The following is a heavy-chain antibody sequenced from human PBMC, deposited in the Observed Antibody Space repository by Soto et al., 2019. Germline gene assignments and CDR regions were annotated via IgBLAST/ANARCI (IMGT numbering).Heavy chain of an antibody. J-gene: IGHJ6*03. V-gene: IGHV1-18*01. D-gene: IGHD5-12*01. CDR2: ISAYNGNT. Sequence: QVQLVQSGAEVKKPWDSVKVSCKASGYTFTSYGISWVRQAPGEEHEWMGRISAYNGNTKYAQKRHGRVTITTVTSTRTAYMDLRSMRSDATAVYYCAIDAWVATKPDRYYYYYVDVCGTGSKVNDSS. CDR1: GYTFTSYG. CDR3: AIDAWVATKPDRYYYYYVDV.